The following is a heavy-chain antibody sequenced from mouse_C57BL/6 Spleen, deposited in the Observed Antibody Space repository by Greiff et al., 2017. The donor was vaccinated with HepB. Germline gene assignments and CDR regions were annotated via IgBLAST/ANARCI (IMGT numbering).Heavy chain of an antibody. J-gene: IGHJ2*01. Sequence: QVQLQQSDAELVKPGASVKISCKVSGYTFTDHTIHWMKQRPEQGLEWIGYIYPRDGSTKYNEKFKGKATLTADKSSSTAYMQLNSLTSEDSAVYFCARDYYYYGSSYGVYYFDYWGQGTTLTVSS. CDR3: ARDYYYYGSSYGVYYFDY. CDR1: GYTFTDHT. D-gene: IGHD1-1*01. V-gene: IGHV1-78*01. CDR2: IYPRDGST.